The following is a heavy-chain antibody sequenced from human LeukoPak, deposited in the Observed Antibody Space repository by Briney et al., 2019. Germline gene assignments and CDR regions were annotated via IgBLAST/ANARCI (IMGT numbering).Heavy chain of an antibody. CDR2: MSSGSRYI. J-gene: IGHJ4*02. CDR1: GFSFSTYA. V-gene: IGHV3-21*06. Sequence: PGGSLRLSCTASGFSFSTYAMTWVRQAPGKGREWISSMSSGSRYIYYADSVRGRFTISRDNTKNSLYLLMNNLRAEDTAIYYCARDRPTGASRVFVVQWGQGTPVTVSS. D-gene: IGHD2-15*01. CDR3: ARDRPTGASRVFVVQ.